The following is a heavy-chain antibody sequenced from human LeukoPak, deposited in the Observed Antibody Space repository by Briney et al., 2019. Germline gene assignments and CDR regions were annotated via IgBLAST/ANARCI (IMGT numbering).Heavy chain of an antibody. Sequence: NTGGSLRLSCGASGFTFSTYTMHWVRESRGGGVEGVSSISSTSSYIYYADSVKGRFTISRDNAKNSLYLQMNSLRAEDTAVYYCARVATAGTVADYWGQGTLVTVSS. CDR3: ARVATAGTVADY. CDR1: GFTFSTYT. D-gene: IGHD6-13*01. V-gene: IGHV3-21*01. J-gene: IGHJ4*02. CDR2: ISSTSSYI.